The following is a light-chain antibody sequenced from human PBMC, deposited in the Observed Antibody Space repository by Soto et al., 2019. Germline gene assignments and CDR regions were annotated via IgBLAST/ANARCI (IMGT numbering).Light chain of an antibody. CDR2: SSS. CDR3: QQYGRSPLT. V-gene: IGKV3-20*01. J-gene: IGKJ4*01. CDR1: QSLSSDF. Sequence: EIVLTQSPGTLSLSPGARAILSCRASQSLSSDFLAWYQQKPGQATMLLIYSSSNRATGIPDRFSGSGSGKDFTLTISRLEPSDCAGDYCQQYGRSPLTFGGGTKVEIK.